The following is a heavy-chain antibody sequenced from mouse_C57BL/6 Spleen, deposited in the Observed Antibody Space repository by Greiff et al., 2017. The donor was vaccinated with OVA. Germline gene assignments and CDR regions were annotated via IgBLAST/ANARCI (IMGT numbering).Heavy chain of an antibody. CDR3: ARADYDGYYAMDY. V-gene: IGHV5-17*01. J-gene: IGHJ4*01. Sequence: EVMLVESGGGLVKPGGSLKLSCAASGFTFSDYGMHWVRQAPEKGLEWVAYISSGSSTIYYADTVKGRFTISRDNAKNTLFLQMTSLRSEDTAMYYCARADYDGYYAMDYWGQGTSVTVSS. CDR1: GFTFSDYG. D-gene: IGHD2-4*01. CDR2: ISSGSSTI.